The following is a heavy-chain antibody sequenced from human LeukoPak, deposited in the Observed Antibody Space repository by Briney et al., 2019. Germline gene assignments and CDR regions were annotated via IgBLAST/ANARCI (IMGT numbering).Heavy chain of an antibody. CDR1: RFTPSSTY. D-gene: IGHD3-16*01. Sequence: PVGCPRVSRAESRFTPSSTYISWVPPAPQERLEWVSVIYSGGSTYYADSVKGRFTISRDNSKNTLYLQMNSLRAEDTAVYYCARPLPRPVVIPFGYWGQGTLVTVSS. V-gene: IGHV3-66*04. J-gene: IGHJ4*02. CDR3: ARPLPRPVVIPFGY. CDR2: IYSGGST.